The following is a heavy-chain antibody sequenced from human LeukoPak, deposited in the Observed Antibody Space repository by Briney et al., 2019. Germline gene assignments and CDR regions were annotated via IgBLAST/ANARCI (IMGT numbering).Heavy chain of an antibody. Sequence: ASVKVSCKASGYTFTGYYMHWVRQAPGQGLEWMGWINPNSGGTNYAQKFQGRVTMTRDTSISTAYMELSRLRSDDTAVYYCARDVGDIVVVPHFQHWGQGTLVTVSS. CDR2: INPNSGGT. CDR1: GYTFTGYY. J-gene: IGHJ1*01. D-gene: IGHD2-2*01. V-gene: IGHV1-2*02. CDR3: ARDVGDIVVVPHFQH.